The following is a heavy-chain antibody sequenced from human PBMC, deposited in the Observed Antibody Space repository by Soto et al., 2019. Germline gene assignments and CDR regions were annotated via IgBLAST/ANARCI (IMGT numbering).Heavy chain of an antibody. CDR1: GGSLGSSRYY. J-gene: IGHJ4*02. CDR3: AIQTAEYSNSGVDY. CDR2: IYYSGST. Sequence: SVTMSLTSPVSGGSLGSSRYYWGWISTTPGKGLEWIGSIYYSGSTYYNPSLKSRVTISVDTSKNQFSLKLSSVTAADTAVYYCAIQTAEYSNSGVDYWGQGTLGTVSA. V-gene: IGHV4-39*01. D-gene: IGHD6-6*01.